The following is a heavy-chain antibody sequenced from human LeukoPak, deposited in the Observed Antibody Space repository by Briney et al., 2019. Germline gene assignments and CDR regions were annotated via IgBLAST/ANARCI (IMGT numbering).Heavy chain of an antibody. D-gene: IGHD5-18*01. CDR3: ARYSYGSWDY. CDR2: IHKDGGEK. Sequence: GGSLRLSCTASGFIFSDYWMRWVRQAPGKGLEWVATIHKDGGEKWYVDSVKGRVTISRDNVRNSLYLQMNSLRAEDTAVYYCARYSYGSWDYWGQGTLVTVSS. J-gene: IGHJ4*02. V-gene: IGHV3-7*01. CDR1: GFIFSDYW.